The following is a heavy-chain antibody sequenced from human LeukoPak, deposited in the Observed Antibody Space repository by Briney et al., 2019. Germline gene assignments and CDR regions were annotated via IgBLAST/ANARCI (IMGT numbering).Heavy chain of an antibody. CDR2: IYYSGST. CDR3: ARDVRIAAAGREYNWFDP. Sequence: PSQTLSLTCTVSGGSISSGDYYWSWIRQPPGKGLEWIGYIYYSGSTYYNPSLKSRVTISVDTSKNQFSLKLSSVTAADTAVYYCARDVRIAAAGREYNWFDPWGQGTLVTVSS. V-gene: IGHV4-30-4*01. CDR1: GGSISSGDYY. J-gene: IGHJ5*02. D-gene: IGHD6-13*01.